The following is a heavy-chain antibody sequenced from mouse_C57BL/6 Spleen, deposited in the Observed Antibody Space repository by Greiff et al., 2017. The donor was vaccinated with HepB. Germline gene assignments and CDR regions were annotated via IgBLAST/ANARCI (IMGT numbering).Heavy chain of an antibody. CDR3: ARDDYDWYFDV. D-gene: IGHD2-4*01. V-gene: IGHV3-6*01. J-gene: IGHJ1*03. Sequence: DVQLVESGPGLVKPSQSLSLTCSVTGYSITSGYYWNWIRQFPGNKLEWMGYISYDGSNNYNPSLKNRISITRDTSKNQFFLKLNSVTTEDTATYYCARDDYDWYFDVWGTGTTVTVSS. CDR1: GYSITSGYY. CDR2: ISYDGSN.